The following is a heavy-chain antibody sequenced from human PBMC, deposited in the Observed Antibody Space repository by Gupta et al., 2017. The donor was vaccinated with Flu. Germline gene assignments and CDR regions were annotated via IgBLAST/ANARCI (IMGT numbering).Heavy chain of an antibody. CDR2: IGSDEISK. J-gene: IGHJ4*02. CDR3: AKEEGTTGTNYRSYFDY. CDR1: GFMFSNHG. Sequence: QVQLVESGGGVVQPGGSLRLSCAASGFMFSNHGMHWVRQAPGKGLEWVEVIGSDEISKYYGDSVKGRFTISRDNSKNTLYLQMNNLRVDDTAVYYCAKEEGTTGTNYRSYFDYWGQGTLVTVS. D-gene: IGHD1-1*01. V-gene: IGHV3-30*02.